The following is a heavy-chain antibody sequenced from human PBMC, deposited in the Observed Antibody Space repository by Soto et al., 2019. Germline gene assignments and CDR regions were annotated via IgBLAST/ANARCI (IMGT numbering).Heavy chain of an antibody. CDR3: ARVLLWFGAHWFDP. D-gene: IGHD3-10*01. V-gene: IGHV1-8*01. CDR1: GYTFTSYD. Sequence: QVQLVQSGAEVKKPGASVKVSCKASGYTFTSYDINWVRQATGQGLEWMGWMNPNSGNTGYAQKFQGGVTMTRNTSISTAYMELSSLRSEDTAVYYCARVLLWFGAHWFDPWGQGTLVTVSS. J-gene: IGHJ5*02. CDR2: MNPNSGNT.